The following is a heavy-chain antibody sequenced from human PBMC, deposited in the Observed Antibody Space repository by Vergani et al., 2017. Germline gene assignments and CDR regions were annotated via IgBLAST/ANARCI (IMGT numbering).Heavy chain of an antibody. CDR2: IYYSGST. CDR3: ASFSQQLVFDY. D-gene: IGHD6-13*01. J-gene: IGHJ4*03. V-gene: IGHV4-59*01. CDR1: GGSISSYY. Sequence: QVQLQESGPGLVKPSETLSLTCTVSGGSISSYYWSWIRQPTGKGLEWIGYIYYSGSTNYNPSLKSRVTISVDTSKNQFSLKLSSVTAADTAVYYCASFSQQLVFDYWGQGTTVTVSS.